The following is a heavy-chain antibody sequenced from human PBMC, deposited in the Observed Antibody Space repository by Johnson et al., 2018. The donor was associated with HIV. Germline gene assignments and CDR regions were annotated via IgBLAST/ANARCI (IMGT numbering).Heavy chain of an antibody. J-gene: IGHJ3*02. V-gene: IGHV3-74*02. D-gene: IGHD6-13*01. CDR3: VKTVGLPSTWYERAFDI. CDR1: GFTFSDHW. CDR2: IKTDGRGT. Sequence: MLLVESGGGLVQPGGSLKLSCAASGFTFSDHWMYWVRQAPGQGLVWVSRIKTDGRGTNYADSVRGRLTISRDDAKNTLYLEMNSLRPEDTALYYCVKTVGLPSTWYERAFDIWGQGTRVTVSS.